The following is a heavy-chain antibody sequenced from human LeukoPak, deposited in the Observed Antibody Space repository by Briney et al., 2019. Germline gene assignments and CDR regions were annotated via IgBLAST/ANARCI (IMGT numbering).Heavy chain of an antibody. V-gene: IGHV3-30*03. CDR2: ISYGGIDE. Sequence: GGSLRLSCAASGITLSHYGMHWVRQAPGRGLEWVAAISYGGIDEFYADSVKGRFTISRDDSKNTLSLQMNSLRAEDTAVYYCAANTSPVGFYFGYWGQGTLVTVSS. J-gene: IGHJ4*02. D-gene: IGHD2-2*01. CDR1: GITLSHYG. CDR3: AANTSPVGFYFGY.